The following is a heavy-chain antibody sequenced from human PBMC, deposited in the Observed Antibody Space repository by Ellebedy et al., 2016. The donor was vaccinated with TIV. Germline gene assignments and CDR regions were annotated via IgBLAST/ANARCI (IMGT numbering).Heavy chain of an antibody. Sequence: SETLSLXCAVYGGSFSGYYWTWIRQPPGKGLEWIGEIDHSGSTNYNPSLKSRVTISVDTSKNQFSLKLRSVTAADTAMYYCARGCIPDSSGCQGIWGQGTMVTVSS. CDR1: GGSFSGYY. J-gene: IGHJ3*02. CDR3: ARGCIPDSSGCQGI. V-gene: IGHV4-34*01. CDR2: IDHSGST. D-gene: IGHD6-19*01.